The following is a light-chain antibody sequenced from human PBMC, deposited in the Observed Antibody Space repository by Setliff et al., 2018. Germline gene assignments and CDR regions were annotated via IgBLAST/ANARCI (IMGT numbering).Light chain of an antibody. CDR1: TSDVGGYDY. J-gene: IGLJ1*01. CDR3: SSYASSINPYV. Sequence: QSALTQPPSASGSPGQSVTISCTGTTSDVGGYDYVSWYQQHPDKAPKLILYEVTKRPSGVPDRFSGSKSGNTASLTVSGLQGEDEADYYCSSYASSINPYVFGTGTKVTVL. CDR2: EVT. V-gene: IGLV2-8*01.